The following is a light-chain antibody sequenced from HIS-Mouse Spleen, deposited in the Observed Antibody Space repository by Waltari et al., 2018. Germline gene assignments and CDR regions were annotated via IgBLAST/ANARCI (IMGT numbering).Light chain of an antibody. CDR3: SSYAGSNNLV. CDR1: SSDVGGYNY. V-gene: IGLV2-8*01. J-gene: IGLJ2*01. Sequence: QSALTQPPSASGSPGQSVTISCTGTSSDVGGYNYVSWYQQHPGKAPKLMMYEVSKRPSGVPDRFSCSKSGNTASLTVSGLQAEDEADYYCSSYAGSNNLVFG. CDR2: EVS.